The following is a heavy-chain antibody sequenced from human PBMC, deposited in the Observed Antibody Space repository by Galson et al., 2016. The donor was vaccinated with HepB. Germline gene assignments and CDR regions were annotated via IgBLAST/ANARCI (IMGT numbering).Heavy chain of an antibody. CDR1: GYKFTDYS. CDR2: IRPNTGGT. D-gene: IGHD1-7*01. Sequence: SVKVSCKASGYKFTDYSIHWVRQAPGQGLEWVGWIRPNTGGTHYAQKFQGRVTLTRDTSISTAHMELRRLRSYDTAVYFCALAYTWNSIDYWGQGTLVTVSS. CDR3: ALAYTWNSIDY. V-gene: IGHV1-2*02. J-gene: IGHJ4*02.